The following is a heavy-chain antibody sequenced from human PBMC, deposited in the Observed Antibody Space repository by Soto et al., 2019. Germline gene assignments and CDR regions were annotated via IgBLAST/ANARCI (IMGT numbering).Heavy chain of an antibody. J-gene: IGHJ6*02. Sequence: ASVKVSCKASGYTFTSYYMHWVRQAPGQGLEWMGIINPSGGSTSYAQKFQGRVTMTRDTSTSTVYMELSSLRSGDTAVYYCARDATSCYCADVWGQGTTVTVSS. CDR3: ARDATSCYCADV. V-gene: IGHV1-46*01. CDR2: INPSGGST. D-gene: IGHD2-2*01. CDR1: GYTFTSYY.